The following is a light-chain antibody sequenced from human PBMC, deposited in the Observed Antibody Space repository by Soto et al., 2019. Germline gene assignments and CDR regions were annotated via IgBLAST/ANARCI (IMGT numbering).Light chain of an antibody. J-gene: IGKJ1*01. CDR1: QSVDTC. CDR3: QQFYRDPWT. V-gene: IGKV1-5*03. Sequence: DIQMTQSPSALSASVGDTVTITCRASQSVDTCLAWYQQKPGKAPHLLIYKASRLETGVPSRFSGSGSVTDYTLTITGLQPDDFATYYCQQFYRDPWTVGQGTKVEI. CDR2: KAS.